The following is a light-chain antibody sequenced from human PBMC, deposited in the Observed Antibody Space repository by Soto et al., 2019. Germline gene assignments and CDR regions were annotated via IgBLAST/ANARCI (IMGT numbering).Light chain of an antibody. Sequence: DIVMTQSPATLSLSPGERSTLSCGASQSVSSYLAWYHQNPGQTPTLLIYDASNRAAGIPARFSGSGSGTGFTLTISSLEPEDFAVYYCQQRSNWPLTFGGGTKVDIK. J-gene: IGKJ4*01. CDR1: QSVSSY. CDR2: DAS. V-gene: IGKV3-11*01. CDR3: QQRSNWPLT.